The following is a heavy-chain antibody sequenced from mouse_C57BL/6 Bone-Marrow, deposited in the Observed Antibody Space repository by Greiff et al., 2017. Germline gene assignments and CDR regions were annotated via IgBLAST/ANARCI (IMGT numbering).Heavy chain of an antibody. V-gene: IGHV8-12*01. Sequence: QVTLKESGPGIWKEGQTSSMTWGGEGGAGRRAGGGGGCGRGRAGKGLEWLAHIYWDDDKRYNPSRKSRLTISKDTSRNQVFLKITSVDTADTATYYCARREGWPHYFDDWGQGTTLTVSS. CDR1: GGAGRRAGGG. CDR2: IYWDDDK. J-gene: IGHJ2*01. D-gene: IGHD2-3*01. CDR3: ARREGWPHYFDD.